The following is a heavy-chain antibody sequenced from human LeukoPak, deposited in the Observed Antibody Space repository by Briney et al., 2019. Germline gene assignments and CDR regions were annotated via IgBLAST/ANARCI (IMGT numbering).Heavy chain of an antibody. V-gene: IGHV4-34*01. CDR2: INHSGST. D-gene: IGHD5-18*01. CDR3: ARGPRVRYTAIVY. Sequence: PSETRSLTCAVYGGSFSGYYWSWIRQPPGKGLEWIGEINHSGSTNYNPSLKSRVTISVDTSKNQFSLKLSSVTAADTAVYYCARGPRVRYTAIVYWGQGTLVTVSS. CDR1: GGSFSGYY. J-gene: IGHJ4*02.